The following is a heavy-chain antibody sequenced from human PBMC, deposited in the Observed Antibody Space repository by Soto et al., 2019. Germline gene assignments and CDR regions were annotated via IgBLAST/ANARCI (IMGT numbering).Heavy chain of an antibody. CDR1: GYTFSGHW. Sequence: GESLKISCKTSGYTFSGHWISWVRQVPGKGLQWMGNIDPSDSYINYNPAFRGHVAFSVDKSNSTAYLHWRSLGPSDTAIYYCARHGAAIWLGYWGQGTLVTVSS. V-gene: IGHV5-10-1*01. CDR2: IDPSDSYI. CDR3: ARHGAAIWLGY. D-gene: IGHD6-19*01. J-gene: IGHJ4*02.